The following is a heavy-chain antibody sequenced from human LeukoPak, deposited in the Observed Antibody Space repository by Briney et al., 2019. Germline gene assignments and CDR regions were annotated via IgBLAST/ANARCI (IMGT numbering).Heavy chain of an antibody. CDR2: INWNGGST. CDR1: GFTFDDYG. J-gene: IGHJ4*02. D-gene: IGHD4-23*01. V-gene: IGHV3-20*04. CDR3: AKDTTYGDYGGMYFDY. Sequence: GGSLRLSCAASGFTFDDYGMSWVRQAPGKGLEWVSGINWNGGSTGYADSVKGRFTISRDNSKNSLYLQMNSLRTEDTALYYCAKDTTYGDYGGMYFDYWGQGTLVTVSS.